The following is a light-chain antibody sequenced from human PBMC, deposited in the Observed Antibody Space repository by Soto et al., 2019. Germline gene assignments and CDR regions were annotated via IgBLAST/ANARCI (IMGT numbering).Light chain of an antibody. CDR1: SSDVGGYNS. CDR2: EVS. Sequence: QSALTQPASVSGSPGQSITISCTGTSSDVGGYNSVSWYQQHPGNAPKLMFYEVSNRPSGVPDRFSASKSGNTASLTISGLQAEDEADYYCSSYRSSTKEVVFGGGTKVTVL. V-gene: IGLV2-14*01. CDR3: SSYRSSTKEVV. J-gene: IGLJ2*01.